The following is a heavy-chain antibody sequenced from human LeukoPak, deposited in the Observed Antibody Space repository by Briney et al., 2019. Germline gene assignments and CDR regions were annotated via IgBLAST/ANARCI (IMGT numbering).Heavy chain of an antibody. J-gene: IGHJ4*02. CDR1: GESFSGYY. CDR3: ARGWSGYDFRDYFDY. V-gene: IGHV4-34*01. Sequence: SETLSLTCAVYGESFSGYYWSWIRQPPGKGLEWIGEINHSGSTNYNPSLKSRVTISVDTSKNQFSLKLSSVTAADTAVYYCARGWSGYDFRDYFDYWGQGTLVTVSS. CDR2: INHSGST. D-gene: IGHD3-3*01.